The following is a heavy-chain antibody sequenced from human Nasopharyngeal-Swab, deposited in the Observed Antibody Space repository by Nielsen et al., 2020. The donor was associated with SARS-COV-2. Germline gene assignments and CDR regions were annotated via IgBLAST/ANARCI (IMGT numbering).Heavy chain of an antibody. CDR3: TTDYYFDY. V-gene: IGHV3-73*01. CDR2: IGDKAHNYAT. Sequence: VRQAPGKGLEWVGRIGDKAHNYATTCAASVKGRFTISRDDSKNTAFLQMDSLKTEDTALYYCTTDYYFDYWGQGTLVTVSS. J-gene: IGHJ4*02.